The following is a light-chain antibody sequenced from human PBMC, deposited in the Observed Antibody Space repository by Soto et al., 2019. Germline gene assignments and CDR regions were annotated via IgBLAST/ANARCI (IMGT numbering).Light chain of an antibody. CDR1: SSDVGRYNH. V-gene: IGLV2-11*01. J-gene: IGLJ3*02. CDR2: DVT. Sequence: QSALTQPRSVSGSPGQSVTISCTGTSSDVGRYNHVSWYQHHPGKAPKLRIYDVTERPSGVPDRFSGSKSGSTASLTISGLQAEDEGDYYCCSFAASDTLVFGGGTQLTVL. CDR3: CSFAASDTLV.